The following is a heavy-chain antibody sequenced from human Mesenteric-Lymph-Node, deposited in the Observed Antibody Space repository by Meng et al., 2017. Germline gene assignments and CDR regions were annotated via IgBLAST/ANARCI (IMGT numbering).Heavy chain of an antibody. Sequence: GESLKISCAASGFTFSHYYMNWIRQAPGKGLEWLAYINSDGSTVFYADSVKGRFTISRDNAKSSLCLQMDSLGAEDTAVYFCARDSYHSASAMDYWGQGTLVTVSS. CDR3: ARDSYHSASAMDY. J-gene: IGHJ4*02. CDR1: GFTFSHYY. D-gene: IGHD3-10*01. CDR2: INSDGSTV. V-gene: IGHV3-11*04.